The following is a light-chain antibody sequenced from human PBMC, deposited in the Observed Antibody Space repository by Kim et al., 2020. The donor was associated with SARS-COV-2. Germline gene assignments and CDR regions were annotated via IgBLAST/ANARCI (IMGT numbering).Light chain of an antibody. Sequence: GQSIPSYCTGTSMDVGGYIYVSWYQQHPGKAPKLMIYDVSNRPAGVSKRFSGSKSGNTASLTISGLQAEDEADYYCSSYTSSSTLVFGGGTKVTVL. CDR3: SSYTSSSTLV. V-gene: IGLV2-14*03. J-gene: IGLJ2*01. CDR1: SMDVGGYIY. CDR2: DVS.